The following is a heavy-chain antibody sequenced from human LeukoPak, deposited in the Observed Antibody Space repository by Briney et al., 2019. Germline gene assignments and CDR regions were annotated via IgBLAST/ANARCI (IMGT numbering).Heavy chain of an antibody. CDR2: ISANGAGT. Sequence: GGSLRLSCAASGFTFSNYAMNWVRQAPGKGLEWVSGISANGAGTYYAASTKGRFTISRDNSKNTLYLQMNSLRAEDTAVYYCAKVRGSYYFDYWGQGTLVTVSS. CDR1: GFTFSNYA. CDR3: AKVRGSYYFDY. J-gene: IGHJ4*02. V-gene: IGHV3-23*01. D-gene: IGHD1-26*01.